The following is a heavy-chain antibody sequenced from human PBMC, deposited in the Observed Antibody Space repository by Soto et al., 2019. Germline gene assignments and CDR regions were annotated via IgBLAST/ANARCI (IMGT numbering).Heavy chain of an antibody. CDR1: GGSFSGYS. V-gene: IGHV4-34*01. Sequence: QVQLQQWGAGLLKPSETLSLTCAVYGGSFSGYSWTWIRQPPGTGLEWIGEINHSGSTNYNPSLKSRVTFSVDSSKTQFSLKLTSLTAADTAVYYCARDKITGLFNYWGQGTLVTGSS. J-gene: IGHJ4*02. D-gene: IGHD2-8*02. CDR2: INHSGST. CDR3: ARDKITGLFNY.